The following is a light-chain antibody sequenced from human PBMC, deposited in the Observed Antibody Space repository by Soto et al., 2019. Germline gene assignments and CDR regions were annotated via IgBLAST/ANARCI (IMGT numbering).Light chain of an antibody. CDR2: DVT. Sequence: SVLNQPRSVYGSPGRSATISCSGTSSDVGGYDYVSWYQQHAGKAPKRMIYDVTKRPSGVPDRCSGSGSGDTASLPISGLQAEDDADYYCCSYAGTYTFYVFGTGTKGTVL. J-gene: IGLJ1*01. V-gene: IGLV2-11*01. CDR1: SSDVGGYDY. CDR3: CSYAGTYTFYV.